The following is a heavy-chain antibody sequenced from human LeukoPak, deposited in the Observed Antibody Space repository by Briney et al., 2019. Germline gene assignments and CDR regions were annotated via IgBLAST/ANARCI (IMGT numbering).Heavy chain of an antibody. CDR3: ARVAIKQTWIQLLPDY. V-gene: IGHV4-39*01. CDR2: IYYSGST. CDR1: GGSISSSSYY. J-gene: IGHJ4*02. D-gene: IGHD5-18*01. Sequence: SETLSLTCTVSGGSISSSSYYWGWIRQPPGKGLEWIGSIYYSGSTYYNPSLKSRVTISVDTSKNQFSLKLSSVAAADTAVYYCARVAIKQTWIQLLPDYWGQGTLVTVSS.